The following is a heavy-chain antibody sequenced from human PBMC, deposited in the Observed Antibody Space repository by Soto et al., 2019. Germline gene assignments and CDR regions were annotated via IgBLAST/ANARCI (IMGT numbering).Heavy chain of an antibody. CDR2: IYYSGST. D-gene: IGHD3-22*01. Sequence: SETLSLTCTVSGGSISSSSYYWCWILQPPGKGLEWIGSIYYSGSTYYNPSLKSRVTISVDTSKNQFSLKLSSVTAADTAVYYCARQTDSYYTFDAFDIWGQRTMVTVSS. CDR3: ARQTDSYYTFDAFDI. V-gene: IGHV4-39*01. CDR1: GGSISSSSYY. J-gene: IGHJ3*02.